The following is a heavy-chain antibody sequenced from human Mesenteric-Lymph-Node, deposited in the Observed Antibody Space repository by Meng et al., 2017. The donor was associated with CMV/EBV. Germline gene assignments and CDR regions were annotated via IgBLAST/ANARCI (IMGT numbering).Heavy chain of an antibody. CDR2: ISYDGSNK. Sequence: GESLKISCAASGFTFSSYAMHWVRQAPGKGLEWVAVISYDGSNKYYADSVKGRFTISRDNSKNTLYLQMNSLRAEDTAVYYCASDYGGSWSNYYYGMDVWGQGTTVTVSS. CDR1: GFTFSSYA. V-gene: IGHV3-30-3*01. CDR3: ASDYGGSWSNYYYGMDV. D-gene: IGHD6-13*01. J-gene: IGHJ6*02.